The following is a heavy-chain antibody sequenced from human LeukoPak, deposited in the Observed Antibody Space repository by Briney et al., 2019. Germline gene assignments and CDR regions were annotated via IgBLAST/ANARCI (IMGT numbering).Heavy chain of an antibody. D-gene: IGHD3-10*01. CDR3: ARSLDGAYYGSGSYFYFDY. Sequence: ASVKVSCKASGGTFSSYAISWVRQAPGQGLEWMGGIIPIFGTANYAQKFQGRDTITTDESTSTAYMELSSLRSEDTAVYYCARSLDGAYYGSGSYFYFDYWGQGTLVTVSS. J-gene: IGHJ4*02. CDR1: GGTFSSYA. CDR2: IIPIFGTA. V-gene: IGHV1-69*05.